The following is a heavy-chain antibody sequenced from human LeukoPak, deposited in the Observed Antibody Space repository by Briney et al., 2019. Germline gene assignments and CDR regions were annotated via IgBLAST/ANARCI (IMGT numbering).Heavy chain of an antibody. CDR1: GVSISPYY. V-gene: IGHV4-59*08. CDR2: IYHSGST. Sequence: SETLSLTCTVSGVSISPYYWSWIRQPPGKGLEWIGYIYHSGSTNYNPSLKSRVTISVDTSKNQFSLKLSSVTAADTAVYYCARQGRYMAAAGTPNFDYWGQGTLVTVSS. CDR3: ARQGRYMAAAGTPNFDY. D-gene: IGHD6-13*01. J-gene: IGHJ4*02.